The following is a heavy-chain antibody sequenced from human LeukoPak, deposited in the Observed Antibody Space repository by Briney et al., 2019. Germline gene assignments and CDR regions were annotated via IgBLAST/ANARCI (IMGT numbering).Heavy chain of an antibody. D-gene: IGHD3-16*01. CDR1: GYTFTGYY. Sequence: GASVKVSCKASGYTFTGYYMHWVRQAPGQGLEWMGWINPNSGDTNYAQNFQGRVTMTRDTSISTAYMELSRLRSGDTAVYYCARSARVNWGSGYWGQGTLVTVSS. V-gene: IGHV1-2*02. J-gene: IGHJ4*02. CDR3: ARSARVNWGSGY. CDR2: INPNSGDT.